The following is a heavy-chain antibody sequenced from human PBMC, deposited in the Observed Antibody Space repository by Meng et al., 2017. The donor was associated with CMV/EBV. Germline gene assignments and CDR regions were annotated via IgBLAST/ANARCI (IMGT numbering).Heavy chain of an antibody. Sequence: LSPACTVSGGSISSYYWSWIRQPPGKGLEWIGYIYYSGSTNYNPSLKSRVTISVDTSKNQFSLKLSSVTAADTAVYYCARADYDSSGYYGWFDPWGQGTLVTVSS. D-gene: IGHD3-22*01. J-gene: IGHJ5*02. CDR2: IYYSGST. V-gene: IGHV4-59*01. CDR1: GGSISSYY. CDR3: ARADYDSSGYYGWFDP.